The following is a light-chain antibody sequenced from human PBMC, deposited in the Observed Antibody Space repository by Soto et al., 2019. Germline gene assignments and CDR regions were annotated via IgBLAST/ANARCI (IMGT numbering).Light chain of an antibody. J-gene: IGKJ1*01. V-gene: IGKV1-5*03. CDR2: RAS. CDR3: QQYNGYSRA. Sequence: DIQRTQSPSTLSASIGDRVTITCRASQTIGDWLAWYQQKPGKAPKLLIYRASNLESGVPSRFSGSGSGTEFTLTISSLQPDDFATYYCQQYNGYSRAFGQGTKVEIK. CDR1: QTIGDW.